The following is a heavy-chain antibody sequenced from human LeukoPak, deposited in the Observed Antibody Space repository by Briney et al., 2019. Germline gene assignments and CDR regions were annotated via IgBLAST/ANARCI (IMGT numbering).Heavy chain of an antibody. V-gene: IGHV3-7*04. CDR1: GFTFSSYW. J-gene: IGHJ2*01. CDR3: ARVHWYFDF. CDR2: IKEDGSDK. Sequence: GGSLRLSCAASGFTFSSYWMSWVRQAPGKGLEWVAHIKEDGSDKNYVDSVKGRFTISRDNAKNSLYLQMNSLRVVDTAVYYCARVHWYFDFWGRGTLVTVSS.